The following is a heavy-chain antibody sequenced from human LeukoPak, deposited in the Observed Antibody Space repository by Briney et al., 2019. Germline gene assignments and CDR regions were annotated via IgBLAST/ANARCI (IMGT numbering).Heavy chain of an antibody. D-gene: IGHD4-23*01. CDR3: ARDGQDYGGNAVDY. CDR2: IYSGGST. J-gene: IGHJ4*02. CDR1: GFTVISNY. Sequence: GGSLRLSCAVSGFTVISNYMSWVRQAPGKGLEWVSVIYSGGSTYYADSVKGRFTISRDNSKNTLYLQMKSLRAEDTAVYYCARDGQDYGGNAVDYWGQGTLVTVSS. V-gene: IGHV3-53*01.